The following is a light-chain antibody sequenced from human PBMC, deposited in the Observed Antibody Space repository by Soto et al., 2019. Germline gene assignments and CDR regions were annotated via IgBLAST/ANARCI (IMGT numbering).Light chain of an antibody. V-gene: IGKV3-20*01. J-gene: IGKJ5*01. CDR2: GAS. CDR1: QSVSSYS. Sequence: EIVLTQSPGTLSLSPGERATLSCRASQSVSSYSLTWYQQKPGQAPRLLIYGASSRATGIPDRFSGSGSGTDFTLTISRLEPEDFAVYYCHQSGRLQITFCQGTRLEIK. CDR3: HQSGRLQIT.